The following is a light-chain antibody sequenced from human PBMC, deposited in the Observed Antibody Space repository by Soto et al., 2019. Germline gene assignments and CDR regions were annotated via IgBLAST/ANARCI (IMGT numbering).Light chain of an antibody. CDR3: GTWDSSLRAPYV. CDR1: SSNIGNNY. V-gene: IGLV1-51*02. Sequence: QSVLTQPPSVSAAPGQKVTISCSGSSSNIGNNYVSWYQQLPGTAPKLLIFENNKRPSGIPDRFSGSKSGTSATLGITGLQTGDDANYYCGTWDSSLRAPYVFGTGTKVTVL. CDR2: ENN. J-gene: IGLJ1*01.